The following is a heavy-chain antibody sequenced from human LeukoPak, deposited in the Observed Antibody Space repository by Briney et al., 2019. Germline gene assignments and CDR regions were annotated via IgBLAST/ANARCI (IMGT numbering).Heavy chain of an antibody. CDR2: IYWNDAK. Sequence: SGPTLVNPTQTLTLTCTFSGFSLSTSGVGVGWIRQPPGKALEWLALIYWNDAKRYSPSLKSSLTITKDTSKNQVVLTMTNMDPVDTATYYCAHRLEWLGGFDYWGQGTLVTVSS. J-gene: IGHJ4*02. CDR3: AHRLEWLGGFDY. D-gene: IGHD5-12*01. CDR1: GFSLSTSGVG. V-gene: IGHV2-5*01.